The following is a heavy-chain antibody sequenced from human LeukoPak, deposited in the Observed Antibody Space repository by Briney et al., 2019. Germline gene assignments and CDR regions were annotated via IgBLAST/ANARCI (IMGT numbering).Heavy chain of an antibody. J-gene: IGHJ4*02. CDR1: GFTFSNSW. CDR2: ISHDGGNK. CDR3: AKDDSNNYYEY. Sequence: GGSLRLSCVASGFTFSNSWMTWVRQAPGKGLEWVASISHDGGNKQYAESIKGRLTISRDNVKNSLYLEINSLRADDTAIYYCAKDDSNNYYEYWGQGTLVTVSA. V-gene: IGHV3-7*01. D-gene: IGHD2-15*01.